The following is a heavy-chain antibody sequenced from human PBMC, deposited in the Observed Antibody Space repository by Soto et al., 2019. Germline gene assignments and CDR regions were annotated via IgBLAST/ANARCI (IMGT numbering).Heavy chain of an antibody. CDR1: GFTFSSYA. CDR3: VKDHGGYVPRPFDY. V-gene: IGHV3-64D*08. CDR2: ISSNGGST. J-gene: IGHJ4*02. D-gene: IGHD5-12*01. Sequence: GGSLRLSCSASGFTFSSYAMHWVRQAPGKGLEYVSAISSNGGSTYYTDSVKGRFTISRDNSKNTLYLQMSSLRAEDTAVYYCVKDHGGYVPRPFDYWGQGTLVTVSS.